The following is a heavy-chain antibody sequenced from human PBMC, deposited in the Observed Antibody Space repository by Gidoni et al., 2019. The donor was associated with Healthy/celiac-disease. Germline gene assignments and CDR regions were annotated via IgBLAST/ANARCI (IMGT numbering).Heavy chain of an antibody. J-gene: IGHJ4*02. CDR3: ARGGRTYYYGLDY. CDR1: GGSFSGYY. Sequence: QVQLQQWGAGLLKPSETLSLTCAVYGGSFSGYYWSWIRQPPGKGLEWIGEINHSGSTNYNPSLKSRVTISVDTSKNQFSLKLSSVTAADTAVYYCARGGRTYYYGLDYWGQGTLVTVSS. CDR2: INHSGST. V-gene: IGHV4-34*01. D-gene: IGHD3-10*01.